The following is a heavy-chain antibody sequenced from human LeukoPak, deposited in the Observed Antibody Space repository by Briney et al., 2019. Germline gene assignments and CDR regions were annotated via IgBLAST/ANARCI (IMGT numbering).Heavy chain of an antibody. CDR1: GYTFTGYY. J-gene: IGHJ4*02. Sequence: ASVKVSCKASGYTFTGYYMHWVRQAPGQGLEWMGRINPNSGGTNYAQKFQGRVTMTRDTSISTAYMELSRLRSDDTAVYYCARKHSSGWDYFDYWGQGTLVTVSS. D-gene: IGHD6-19*01. V-gene: IGHV1-2*06. CDR3: ARKHSSGWDYFDY. CDR2: INPNSGGT.